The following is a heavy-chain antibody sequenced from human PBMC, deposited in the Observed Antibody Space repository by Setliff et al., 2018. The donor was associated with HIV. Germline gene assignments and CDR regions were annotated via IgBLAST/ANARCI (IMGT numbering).Heavy chain of an antibody. CDR1: GGSMSNYY. CDR2: IFHTGSS. V-gene: IGHV4-59*12. J-gene: IGHJ4*02. D-gene: IGHD1-1*01. CDR3: ARERLSRLGFDY. Sequence: SETLSLTCSVSGGSMSNYYWSWVRQPPGKGLEWMGDIFHTGSSNYNPSLQSRVTISVDTSKNQFSLMLGSMTAADTAVYYCARERLSRLGFDYWGQGTLVTVSS.